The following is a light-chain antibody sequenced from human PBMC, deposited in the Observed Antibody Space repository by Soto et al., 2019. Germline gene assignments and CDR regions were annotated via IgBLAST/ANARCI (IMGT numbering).Light chain of an antibody. CDR1: SSDVGGYNY. V-gene: IGLV2-14*01. CDR3: SSYTSSNTYV. CDR2: EVS. Sequence: QSALTQPASVSGSPGQSITISCTGTSSDVGGYNYVSWYQQHPGIAPKLIIYEVSNRPSGVSNRFSGSKSDNTASLTISGLQAEDEADYYCSSYTSSNTYVFGTGTKLTVL. J-gene: IGLJ1*01.